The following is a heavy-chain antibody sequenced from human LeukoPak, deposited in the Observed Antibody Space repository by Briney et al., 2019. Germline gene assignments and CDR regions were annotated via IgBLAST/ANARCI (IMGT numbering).Heavy chain of an antibody. D-gene: IGHD6-19*01. V-gene: IGHV1-18*01. CDR1: AYSFTSYG. Sequence: EASVKVSCKASAYSFTSYGITWVRQAPGQGLEWMGWINPYNGNTNYAQKLQGRVTMTTDTSTSTAYMDLRSLRSDDTAVYYCARERSGWFFSNWGQGTLVTVSS. CDR2: INPYNGNT. J-gene: IGHJ4*02. CDR3: ARERSGWFFSN.